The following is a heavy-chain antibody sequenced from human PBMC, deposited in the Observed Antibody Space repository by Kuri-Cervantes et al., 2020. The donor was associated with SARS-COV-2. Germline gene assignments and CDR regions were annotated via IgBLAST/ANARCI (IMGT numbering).Heavy chain of an antibody. D-gene: IGHD1-26*01. CDR3: AREDRYGGNLNWFDP. CDR1: GFTVSSNY. CDR2: IYSGAST. Sequence: GESLKISCAASGFTVSSNYMSWVRQAPGKGLEWVSVIYSGASTYYADSVQGRFTISRDNSKNTLYLQMNSLRVEDTAVYYCAREDRYGGNLNWFDPWGQGTLVTVSS. J-gene: IGHJ5*02. V-gene: IGHV3-53*01.